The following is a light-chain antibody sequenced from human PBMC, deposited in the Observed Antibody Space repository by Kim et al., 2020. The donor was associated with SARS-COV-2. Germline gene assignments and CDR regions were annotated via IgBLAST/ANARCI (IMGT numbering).Light chain of an antibody. J-gene: IGKJ2*01. CDR2: WAS. V-gene: IGKV4-1*01. CDR3: QQYYSTPYT. Sequence: ATINCKSSQSVLSSSNNHNYLAWYQQKEGQPTKLLIYWASTREYGVPDRFNGSGSGKDFPLSISSLQAEDVAVYYCQQYYSTPYTFGQGTKLEI. CDR1: QSVLSSSNNHNY.